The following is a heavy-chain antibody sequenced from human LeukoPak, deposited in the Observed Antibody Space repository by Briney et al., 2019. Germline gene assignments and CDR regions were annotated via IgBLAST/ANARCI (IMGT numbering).Heavy chain of an antibody. V-gene: IGHV3-23*01. J-gene: IGHJ4*02. CDR1: GFTFNNYA. D-gene: IGHD3-22*01. CDR2: INGSGRST. Sequence: GGSLRLSCTASGFTFNNYAMTWVRRTPGKGLEWVSVINGSGRSTHTADSVKGRFTISRDNSENTVTLQMTSLRAEDSAVYYCAKGITFYYDSSGYSTDYWGQGTLVTVSS. CDR3: AKGITFYYDSSGYSTDY.